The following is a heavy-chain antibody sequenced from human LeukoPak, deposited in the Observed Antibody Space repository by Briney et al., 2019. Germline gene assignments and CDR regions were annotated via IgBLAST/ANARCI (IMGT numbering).Heavy chain of an antibody. CDR2: ISSSSSYT. V-gene: IGHV3-11*06. CDR3: AGAPSYCSGGSCYKWAFDI. J-gene: IGHJ3*02. Sequence: GGSLRLSCAASGFTFSTYAMSWVRQAPGKGLEWVSYISSSSSYTNYADSVKGRFTISRDNAKNSLYLQMNNLRAEDTAVYYCAGAPSYCSGGSCYKWAFDIWGQGTMVTVSS. CDR1: GFTFSTYA. D-gene: IGHD2-15*01.